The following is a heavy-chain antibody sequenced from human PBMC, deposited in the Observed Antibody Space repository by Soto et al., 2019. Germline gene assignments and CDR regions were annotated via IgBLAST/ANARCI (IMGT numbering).Heavy chain of an antibody. V-gene: IGHV3-23*01. CDR1: GFTFSSYA. J-gene: IGHJ4*02. CDR2: ISGSGGST. D-gene: IGHD3-3*01. Sequence: EVQLLESGGGLVQPGGSLRLSCAASGFTFSSYAMSWVRQAPGKGLEWVSAISGSGGSTYYADSVKGRFTISRDNPKNTLYLQMNSLRAEDTAVYYCAKVGYDFWSGYYQELDYWGQGTLVTVSS. CDR3: AKVGYDFWSGYYQELDY.